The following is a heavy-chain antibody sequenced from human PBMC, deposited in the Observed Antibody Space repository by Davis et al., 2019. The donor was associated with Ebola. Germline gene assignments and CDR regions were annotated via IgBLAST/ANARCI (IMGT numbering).Heavy chain of an antibody. D-gene: IGHD3-22*01. J-gene: IGHJ3*01. CDR3: ARQWYYYDRSGFYYVDALDV. CDR2: IYYSGST. Sequence: MPSETLSLTCTVSGGSISSSSYYWGWIRQPPGKGLEWIGGIYYSGSTYYNPSLKSRVTMSVDTSKNQFSLKLSSVTAADTAVYFCARQWYYYDRSGFYYVDALDVWGQGTVVTVSS. CDR1: GGSISSSSYY. V-gene: IGHV4-39*01.